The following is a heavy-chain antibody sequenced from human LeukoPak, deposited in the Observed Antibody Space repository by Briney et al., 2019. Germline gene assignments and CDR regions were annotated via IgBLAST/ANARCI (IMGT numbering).Heavy chain of an antibody. CDR2: INQDGTEK. CDR1: GFTFTTYW. CDR3: AKVAKYYYGPETYYFFEQ. V-gene: IGHV3-7*01. Sequence: GGSLRLSCAASGFTFTTYWMSWVRQAPGEGLGWVASINQDGTEKYYVDSVKGRFTISRDYAKKSLFLQTNSLRVEDTAVYFCAKVAKYYYGPETYYFFEQWGQGTPVTAAS. D-gene: IGHD3-10*01. J-gene: IGHJ4*02.